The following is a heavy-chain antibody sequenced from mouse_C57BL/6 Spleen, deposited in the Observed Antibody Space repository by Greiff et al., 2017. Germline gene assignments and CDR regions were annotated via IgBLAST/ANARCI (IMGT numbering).Heavy chain of an antibody. CDR3: ARSDYSNYEYFDY. CDR1: GYTFTSYW. D-gene: IGHD2-5*01. V-gene: IGHV1-69*01. J-gene: IGHJ2*01. Sequence: VQLQQPGTELVKPGASVKLSCKASGYTFTSYWMHWVKQRPGQGLEWIGEIDPSDSYTNYNQKFKGKSTLTVDKSSSTAYMQLSSLTSEDSAVYYCARSDYSNYEYFDYWGQGTTLTVSS. CDR2: IDPSDSYT.